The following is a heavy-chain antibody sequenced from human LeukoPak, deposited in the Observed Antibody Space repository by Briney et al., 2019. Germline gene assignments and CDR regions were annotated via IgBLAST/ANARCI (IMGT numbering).Heavy chain of an antibody. CDR1: GFPFSIYG. CDR2: ISPGGGLT. V-gene: IGHV3-23*01. D-gene: IGHD5-12*01. J-gene: IGHJ4*02. Sequence: GGSLRLSCAGSGFPFSIYGMNWVRQAPGKGLGWVSGISPGGGLTYYADSVKGRFTISRDDSKNTLYLQMNNLRAEYTAVYYCAKDGAWLRFDDWGQGILVTVSS. CDR3: AKDGAWLRFDD.